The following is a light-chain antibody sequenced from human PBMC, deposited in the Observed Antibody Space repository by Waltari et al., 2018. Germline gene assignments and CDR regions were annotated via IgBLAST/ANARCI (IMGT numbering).Light chain of an antibody. V-gene: IGKV1-33*01. CDR1: QDISNY. J-gene: IGKJ4*01. Sequence: DIQMTQSPSSLSASVGDRVTITCQASQDISNYLNWYQQKPGKAPKLLIYDAANLETGVPSRFSGSGSGTDFTFTISSLQPEAIATYYCQQYDHLPLTFGGGTKVEIK. CDR2: DAA. CDR3: QQYDHLPLT.